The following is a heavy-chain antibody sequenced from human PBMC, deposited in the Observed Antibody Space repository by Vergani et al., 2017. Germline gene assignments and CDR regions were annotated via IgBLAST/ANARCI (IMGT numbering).Heavy chain of an antibody. CDR2: ISWNSGSI. Sequence: EVQVVESGGGLVQPGRSLRLSCAASGFTFDDYAMHWVRQAPGKGLEWVSGISWNSGSIGYADSVKGRFTISRDNAKNSLYLQMNSLRAEDTALYYCAKDVDIVATTYFDYWGQGTLVTVSS. V-gene: IGHV3-9*01. D-gene: IGHD5-12*01. J-gene: IGHJ4*02. CDR1: GFTFDDYA. CDR3: AKDVDIVATTYFDY.